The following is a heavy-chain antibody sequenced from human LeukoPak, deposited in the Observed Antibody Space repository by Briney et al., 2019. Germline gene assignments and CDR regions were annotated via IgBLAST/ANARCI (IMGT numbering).Heavy chain of an antibody. CDR3: ARAKDSYGKVFDC. D-gene: IGHD5-18*01. CDR2: INHSGGT. Sequence: SETLSLTCEVYGGSFLDYYWSWIRQPPGKGLEWIGEINHSGGTSYNPSLKSRVTMSVDTSKNQFSVKLTSVTAADTAVYYCARAKDSYGKVFDCWGQGTLVTVSS. V-gene: IGHV4-34*01. J-gene: IGHJ5*01. CDR1: GGSFLDYY.